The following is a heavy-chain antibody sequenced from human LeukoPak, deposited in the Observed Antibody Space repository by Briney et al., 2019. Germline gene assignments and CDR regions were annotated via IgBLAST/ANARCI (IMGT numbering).Heavy chain of an antibody. D-gene: IGHD3-22*01. CDR2: IWYDGSNK. CDR1: GFTFSSYA. V-gene: IGHV3-33*08. J-gene: IGHJ4*02. Sequence: GGSLRLSCAASGFTFSSYAMSWVRQAPGKGLEWVAVIWYDGSNKYYADSVKGRFTISRDNSKNTLYLQMNSLRAEDTAVYYCARDSTDSSGYCHYWGQGTLVTVSS. CDR3: ARDSTDSSGYCHY.